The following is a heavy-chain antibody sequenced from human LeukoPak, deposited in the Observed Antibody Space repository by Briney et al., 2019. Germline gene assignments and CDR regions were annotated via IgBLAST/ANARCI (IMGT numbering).Heavy chain of an antibody. V-gene: IGHV3-23*01. CDR1: GFTFSSYA. CDR3: AKAPLAPKWID. CDR2: ISGSGGST. J-gene: IGHJ4*02. Sequence: GGSQRLSCAASGFTFSSYAMSWVRQAPGKGLEWVSAISGSGGSTYYADSVKGRFTISRDNSKNTLYLQMNSLRAEDTAVYYCAKAPLAPKWIDWGQGTLVTVSS. D-gene: IGHD2-2*03.